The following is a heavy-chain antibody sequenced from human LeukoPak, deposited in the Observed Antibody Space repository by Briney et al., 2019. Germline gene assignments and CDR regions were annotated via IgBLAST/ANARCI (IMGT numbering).Heavy chain of an antibody. J-gene: IGHJ4*02. CDR2: ISWNSGSI. V-gene: IGHV3-9*01. D-gene: IGHD3-10*01. CDR3: AKTYYGSGPWDYFDY. Sequence: GGSLRLSCAASGFTFDDYAMHWVRQAPGKGLEWVSGISWNSGSIGYADSVKGRFTIPRDNAKNSLYLQMNSLRAEDTALYYCAKTYYGSGPWDYFDYWGQGTLVTVSS. CDR1: GFTFDDYA.